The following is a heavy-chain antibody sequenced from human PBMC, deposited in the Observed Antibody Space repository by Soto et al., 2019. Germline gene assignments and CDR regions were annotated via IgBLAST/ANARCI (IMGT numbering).Heavy chain of an antibody. CDR3: ARAYEASSGWKFDY. CDR1: GFTFSNFW. Sequence: GRSLRVSCAASGFTFSNFWMTWVRQAPGKGLEWVANIKEDGSRTYYVDSVKGRFTISRGNAENSLYLQLNSLRADDTAVYYCARAYEASSGWKFDYWGQGILVTVSS. D-gene: IGHD6-19*01. V-gene: IGHV3-7*01. CDR2: IKEDGSRT. J-gene: IGHJ4*02.